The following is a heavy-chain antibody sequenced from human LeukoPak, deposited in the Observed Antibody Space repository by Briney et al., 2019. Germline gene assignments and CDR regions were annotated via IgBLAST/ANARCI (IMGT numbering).Heavy chain of an antibody. J-gene: IGHJ4*02. CDR3: AKEGDYCSSSGCHKRGIDY. Sequence: GGSLRLSCAASGFTFSHYAMHWVRQAPGKGLEWVAVIWYDGSHDTYTDSVKGRFTVSRDNFKNVLHPQMTSLRVEDTAVYYCAKEGDYCSSSGCHKRGIDYWGQGTLVTVSS. V-gene: IGHV3-33*06. CDR1: GFTFSHYA. CDR2: IWYDGSHD. D-gene: IGHD2-2*01.